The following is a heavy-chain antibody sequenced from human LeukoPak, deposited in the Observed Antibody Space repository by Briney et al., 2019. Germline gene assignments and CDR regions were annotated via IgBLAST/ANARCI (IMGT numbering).Heavy chain of an antibody. D-gene: IGHD3-10*01. J-gene: IGHJ5*02. V-gene: IGHV3-23*01. CDR1: GFTFSIYA. Sequence: QSGGSLRLSCAASGFTFSIYAMSWVRQAPGKGLEWVSAISGSGGSTYYADSVKGRFTISRDNSKNTLYLQMNSLRAEDTAVYYCAGPLWFGEFHWFDPWGQGTLVTVSS. CDR3: AGPLWFGEFHWFDP. CDR2: ISGSGGST.